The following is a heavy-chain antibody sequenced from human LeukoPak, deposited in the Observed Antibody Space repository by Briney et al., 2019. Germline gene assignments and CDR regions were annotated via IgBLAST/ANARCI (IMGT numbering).Heavy chain of an antibody. D-gene: IGHD2-2*01. CDR2: IYYSGST. J-gene: IGHJ1*01. Sequence: PSETLSLTCTVSGGSISSYYWSWIRQPPGKGLEWTGYIYYSGSTNYNPSLKSRVTISVDTSKNQFSLKLSSVTAADTAVYYCARDRGYCSSTSCHGPEYFQHWGQGTLVTVSS. CDR1: GGSISSYY. CDR3: ARDRGYCSSTSCHGPEYFQH. V-gene: IGHV4-59*01.